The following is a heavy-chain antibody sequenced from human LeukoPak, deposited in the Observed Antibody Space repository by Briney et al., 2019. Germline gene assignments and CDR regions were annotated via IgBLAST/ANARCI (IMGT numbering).Heavy chain of an antibody. CDR3: ARRGSSYGDSMDC. D-gene: IGHD4-17*01. J-gene: IGHJ4*02. CDR2: ISGNGGST. Sequence: SGGSLRLSCAASGFTFSSYAMQWVRQAPGKGLEYVSAISGNGGSTYYANSVKGRFTISRDNSKNTLYLQMGSLRAEDMAVYYCARRGSSYGDSMDCWGQGTLVTVSS. V-gene: IGHV3-64*01. CDR1: GFTFSSYA.